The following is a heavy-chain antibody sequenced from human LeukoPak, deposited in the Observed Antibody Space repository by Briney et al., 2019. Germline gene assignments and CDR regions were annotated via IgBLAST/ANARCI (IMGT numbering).Heavy chain of an antibody. Sequence: GGSLRLSCAASGFTFSSYWMSWVRQAPGQGLEWVANIKQDGSEKYYVDSVKGRFTISRDNATNSLYLQMNSLRAEDRAVYYCARRYSSSWYYYYYYMDVWGKGTTVTVSS. CDR2: IKQDGSEK. V-gene: IGHV3-7*01. D-gene: IGHD6-13*01. J-gene: IGHJ6*03. CDR3: ARRYSSSWYYYYYYMDV. CDR1: GFTFSSYW.